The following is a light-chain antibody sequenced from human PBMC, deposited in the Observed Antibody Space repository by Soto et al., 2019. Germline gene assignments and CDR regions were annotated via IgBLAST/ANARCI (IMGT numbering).Light chain of an antibody. J-gene: IGLJ2*01. V-gene: IGLV1-40*01. Sequence: QSVLTQPPSVSGAPGQRVTISCTGSSSNIGAGYDVHWYQQLPGTAPKLLIDGNINRPSGVPDRLSGSKSVTSASLAITGLQAEDEADYYCQSYDSSLSGVVFGGGTKLTVL. CDR3: QSYDSSLSGVV. CDR2: GNI. CDR1: SSNIGAGYD.